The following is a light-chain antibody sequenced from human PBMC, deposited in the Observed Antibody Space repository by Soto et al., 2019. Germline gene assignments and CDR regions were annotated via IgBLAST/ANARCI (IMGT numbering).Light chain of an antibody. CDR1: QSVSSY. CDR2: DAS. J-gene: IGKJ5*01. Sequence: EIVLTQSPATLSLSPGERATLSCRASQSVSSYLAWYQQKPGQAPRLLIYDASNRATGIPARFSGSGSGTDFTLTISSLEPEDFAFYFCQQRSNWPCTFGQGTRLGIK. CDR3: QQRSNWPCT. V-gene: IGKV3-11*01.